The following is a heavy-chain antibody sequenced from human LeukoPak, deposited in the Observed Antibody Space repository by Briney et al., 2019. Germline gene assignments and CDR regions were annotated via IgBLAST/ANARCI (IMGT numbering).Heavy chain of an antibody. CDR3: ATFSGAHHKTFDY. CDR1: GFTFSSYS. J-gene: IGHJ4*02. Sequence: GGSLRLSCAAPGFTFSSYSMNWVRQAPGKGLEWVSSISSSSSYIYYADSVKGRFTISRDNAKNSLYLQMNSLRAEDTAVYYCATFSGAHHKTFDYWGQGTLVTVSS. V-gene: IGHV3-21*01. D-gene: IGHD1-14*01. CDR2: ISSSSSYI.